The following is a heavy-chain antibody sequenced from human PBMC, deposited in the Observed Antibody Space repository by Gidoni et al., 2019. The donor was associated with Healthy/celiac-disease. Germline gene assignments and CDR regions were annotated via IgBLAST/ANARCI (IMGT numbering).Heavy chain of an antibody. CDR3: ARVILYGDYVGAFDI. V-gene: IGHV1-18*01. CDR1: GYTFTSYG. J-gene: IGHJ3*02. CDR2: RSAYNGNT. Sequence: LQLVQAGAEVKKSGASVKVSCKASGYTFTSYGISWVRQAPGQELEWIGWRSAYNGNTNYAQKLQGRDNMTTDTSTRTAYMELRSLGSDDTAVYYCARVILYGDYVGAFDIWGQGTMVTVSS. D-gene: IGHD4-17*01.